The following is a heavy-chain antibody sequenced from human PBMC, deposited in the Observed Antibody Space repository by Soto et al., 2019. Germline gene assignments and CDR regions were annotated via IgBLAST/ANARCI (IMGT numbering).Heavy chain of an antibody. Sequence: SETLSLTCAVSCYSISSGYYWGWIRQPPGKGLEWIGSIYHSGSTYYNPSLKSRVTISVDTSKNQFSLKLSSVTAADTAVYYCARDKRFLEWLPAVDGMDVWGQGTTVTVSS. CDR3: ARDKRFLEWLPAVDGMDV. D-gene: IGHD3-3*01. CDR2: IYHSGST. J-gene: IGHJ6*02. V-gene: IGHV4-38-2*02. CDR1: CYSISSGYY.